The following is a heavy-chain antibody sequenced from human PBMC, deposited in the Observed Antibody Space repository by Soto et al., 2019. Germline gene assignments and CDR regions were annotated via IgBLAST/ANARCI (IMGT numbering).Heavy chain of an antibody. V-gene: IGHV4-4*02. J-gene: IGHJ5*02. CDR2: IYHSGST. CDR1: GGSIRSSNL. Sequence: PSETLSLTCAVSGGSIRSSNLWSWVRQPPGKGLEWIGEIYHSGSTNYNPSLKSRVTISVDKSKNQFSLKLSSVTAADTAVYYCARDFVVVVAATQSNWFDPWGQGTLVTVSS. D-gene: IGHD2-15*01. CDR3: ARDFVVVVAATQSNWFDP.